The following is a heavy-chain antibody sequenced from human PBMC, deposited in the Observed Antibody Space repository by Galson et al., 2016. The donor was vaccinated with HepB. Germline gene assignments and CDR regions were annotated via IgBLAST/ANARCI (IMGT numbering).Heavy chain of an antibody. CDR1: GFSITSSAVA. CDR2: IHCDDTQ. J-gene: IGHJ4*02. D-gene: IGHD5-24*01. V-gene: IGHV2-5*02. CDR3: AHARWRDLSLFDY. Sequence: PALVKPTQTLSLPCTLSGFSITSSAVAVGWIRQPPGKALEWLALIHCDDTQRSSPPLSSRLTHSHDTTKIQVAMTMTNMDPVDTATYYCAHARWRDLSLFDYWGQGIPVTVSS.